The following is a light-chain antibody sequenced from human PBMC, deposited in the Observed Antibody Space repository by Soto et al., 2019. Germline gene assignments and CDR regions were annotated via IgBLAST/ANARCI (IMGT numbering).Light chain of an antibody. Sequence: SALTQPASVSGSPGQSITISCTGTNSDVGGYNYVSWYQQHPGEAPKLMVYDVSDRPSGVSNRFSGSKSGNTASLTISGLQAEDEADYYCSSYTSSSTVIFGGGTKLTVL. CDR3: SSYTSSSTVI. CDR1: NSDVGGYNY. J-gene: IGLJ2*01. CDR2: DVS. V-gene: IGLV2-14*03.